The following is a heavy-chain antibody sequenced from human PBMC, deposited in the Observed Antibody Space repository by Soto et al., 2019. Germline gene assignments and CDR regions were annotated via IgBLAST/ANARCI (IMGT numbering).Heavy chain of an antibody. J-gene: IGHJ5*02. CDR1: GYSFTSYW. V-gene: IGHV5-51*01. D-gene: IGHD3-3*01. Sequence: PGESLKISCKGSGYSFTSYWIGWVRQMPGKGLEWMGIIYPGDSDTRYSPSFQGQVTISADKSISTAYLQWSSLKASDTAMYYCARHLIQGRITIFGLNWFDPWGQGTLVTVSS. CDR3: ARHLIQGRITIFGLNWFDP. CDR2: IYPGDSDT.